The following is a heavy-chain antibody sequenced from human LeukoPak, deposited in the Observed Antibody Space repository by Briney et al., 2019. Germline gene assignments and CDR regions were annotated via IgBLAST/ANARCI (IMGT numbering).Heavy chain of an antibody. J-gene: IGHJ4*02. D-gene: IGHD2-15*01. CDR2: IYYSGST. CDR3: ARGGGPVVAATRPFDY. CDR1: GGSISSYY. Sequence: PSETLSLTCTVSGGSISSYYWSWIRQPPGKGLEWIGYIYYSGSTNYNPSLKSRVTISVDTSKNQFSLKLSSVTAADTAVYYCARGGGPVVAATRPFDYXGQGTLVTVSS. V-gene: IGHV4-59*01.